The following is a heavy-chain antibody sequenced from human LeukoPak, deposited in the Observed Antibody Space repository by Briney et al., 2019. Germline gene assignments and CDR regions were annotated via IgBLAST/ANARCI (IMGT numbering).Heavy chain of an antibody. D-gene: IGHD6-6*01. Sequence: PGGSLKLSCVASGFTFTTYWMSWVRQAPGKGLEWVAKVKQDGSERNYVDSVKGRFTISRDTAKNSLSLQMDSLRPEDTAVYYCARQNPGAALTPYYYYYMDVWGKGTTVTVSS. V-gene: IGHV3-7*01. CDR3: ARQNPGAALTPYYYYYMDV. J-gene: IGHJ6*03. CDR2: VKQDGSER. CDR1: GFTFTTYW.